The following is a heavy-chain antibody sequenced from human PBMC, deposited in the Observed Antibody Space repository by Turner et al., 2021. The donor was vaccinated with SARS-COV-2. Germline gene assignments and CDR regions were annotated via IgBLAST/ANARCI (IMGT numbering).Heavy chain of an antibody. Sequence: QVQLVESGGGVVQPGRSLRLSCAASGFTFSSYAMHWVRQVPGKGLEWVAVISYDGSNKYYADSVKGRFTISRDNSKNTLYLQMNSLRAEDTAVYYCARGASGSYYSWFDPWCQGTLVTVSS. J-gene: IGHJ5*02. V-gene: IGHV3-30-3*01. D-gene: IGHD1-26*01. CDR1: GFTFSSYA. CDR2: ISYDGSNK. CDR3: ARGASGSYYSWFDP.